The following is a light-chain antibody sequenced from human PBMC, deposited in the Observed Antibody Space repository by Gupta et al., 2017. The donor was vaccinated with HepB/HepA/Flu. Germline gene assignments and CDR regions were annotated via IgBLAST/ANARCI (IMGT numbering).Light chain of an antibody. CDR1: SGHSSYI. Sequence: QPVLTQSSSASASLGSSVKPTCTLSSGHSSYIIAWHQQQPGKAPRYLMKLEGSGNYNKGSGVPDRFSGSSSGADRYLTISNLHSEDESDYYCETWDSSTQVFGGGTKLTVL. V-gene: IGLV4-60*03. CDR2: LEGSGNY. CDR3: ETWDSSTQV. J-gene: IGLJ3*02.